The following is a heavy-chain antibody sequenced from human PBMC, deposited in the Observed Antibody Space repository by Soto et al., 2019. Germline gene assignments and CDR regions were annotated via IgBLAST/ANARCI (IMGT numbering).Heavy chain of an antibody. J-gene: IGHJ3*02. V-gene: IGHV1-69*13. D-gene: IGHD2-2*01. CDR3: ARVLGDIVVVPAAPGEAFDI. CDR1: GGTFSSYA. Sequence: GASVKVSCKASGGTFSSYAISWVRQAPGQGLEWMGGIIPIFGTANYAQKFQGKVTSTADESTSTAYMELSSLRSEDTAVYYCARVLGDIVVVPAAPGEAFDIWGQGTMVTVSS. CDR2: IIPIFGTA.